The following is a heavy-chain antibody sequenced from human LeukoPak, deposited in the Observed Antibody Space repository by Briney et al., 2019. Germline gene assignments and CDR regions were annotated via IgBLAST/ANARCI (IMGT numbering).Heavy chain of an antibody. CDR2: ISWNSGSI. CDR1: GFTFDDYA. D-gene: IGHD6-6*01. CDR3: ARAVCPTIKFCDSSYFMDV. V-gene: IGHV3-9*01. Sequence: GGSLRLSCAASGFTFDDYATHWVRQAPGKGLEWVSGISWNSGSIGYADSVKGRFTISRDNAKNSLYLQMNSLRAEDTALYYCARAVCPTIKFCDSSYFMDVWGKGTTVNVS. J-gene: IGHJ6*03.